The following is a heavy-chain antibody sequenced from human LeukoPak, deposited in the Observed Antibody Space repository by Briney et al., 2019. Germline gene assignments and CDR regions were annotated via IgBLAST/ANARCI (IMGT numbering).Heavy chain of an antibody. J-gene: IGHJ5*02. CDR1: GYTFTSYD. Sequence: ASVKVSCKASGYTFTSYDINWVRQATGQGLEWMGWINPNSGGTNYAQKFQGRVTMTRDTSISTAYMELSRLRSDDTAVYYCARSRRRYSSSWYWFDPWGQGTLVTVSS. V-gene: IGHV1-2*02. CDR3: ARSRRRYSSSWYWFDP. D-gene: IGHD6-13*01. CDR2: INPNSGGT.